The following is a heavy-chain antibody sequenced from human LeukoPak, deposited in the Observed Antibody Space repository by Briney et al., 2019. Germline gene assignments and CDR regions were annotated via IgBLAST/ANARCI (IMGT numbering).Heavy chain of an antibody. Sequence: SVKVSCKASGGTFSSYAISWVRQAPGQGLEWMGGIIPIFGTANYAQKFQGGVTITADESTSTAYMELSSLRSEDTAVYYCARDCSSTSCVDYWGQGTLVTVSS. CDR2: IIPIFGTA. CDR1: GGTFSSYA. J-gene: IGHJ4*02. V-gene: IGHV1-69*01. CDR3: ARDCSSTSCVDY. D-gene: IGHD2-2*01.